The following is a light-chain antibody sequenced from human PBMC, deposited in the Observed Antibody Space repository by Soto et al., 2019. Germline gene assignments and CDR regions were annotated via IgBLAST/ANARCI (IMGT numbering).Light chain of an antibody. Sequence: QSALTQPPSASGSPGQSVTISCTGTSSDVGGYNYVSWYQQHPGKAPKLMIYEVSKRPSGVPDRFSGSKSGNTASLTVSGLQAEDEADYYCSSYAGSNNLVVXXXGTKLTVL. J-gene: IGLJ2*01. V-gene: IGLV2-8*01. CDR3: SSYAGSNNLVV. CDR1: SSDVGGYNY. CDR2: EVS.